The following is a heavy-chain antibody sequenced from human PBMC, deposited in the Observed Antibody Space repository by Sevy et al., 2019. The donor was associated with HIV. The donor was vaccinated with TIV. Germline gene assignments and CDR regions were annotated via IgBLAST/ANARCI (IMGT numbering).Heavy chain of an antibody. Sequence: GGSLRLSCAASGFTFSSYSMSWVRQAPGKGLEWVSTIRDGGGSTYYADSVKGRFTISRDNSKNTLYLQMNSLRAEDTAVYYCAKLGSNRLYELYAFDIWGQGTMVTVSS. J-gene: IGHJ3*02. CDR2: IRDGGGST. CDR1: GFTFSSYS. D-gene: IGHD3-3*01. V-gene: IGHV3-23*01. CDR3: AKLGSNRLYELYAFDI.